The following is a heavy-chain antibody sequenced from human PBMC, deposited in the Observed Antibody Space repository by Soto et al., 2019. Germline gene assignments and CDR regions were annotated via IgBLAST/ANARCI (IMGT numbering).Heavy chain of an antibody. Sequence: ASVKASCKASGYTFTSYYMHWVRQAPGQGLEWMGIINPSGGSTSYAQKFQGRVTMTRDTSTSTVYMELSSLRSEDTAVYYCAREARVSGYCSGGSCRAYDAFDIWGQGTMVTVSS. CDR1: GYTFTSYY. J-gene: IGHJ3*02. CDR3: AREARVSGYCSGGSCRAYDAFDI. D-gene: IGHD2-15*01. V-gene: IGHV1-46*03. CDR2: INPSGGST.